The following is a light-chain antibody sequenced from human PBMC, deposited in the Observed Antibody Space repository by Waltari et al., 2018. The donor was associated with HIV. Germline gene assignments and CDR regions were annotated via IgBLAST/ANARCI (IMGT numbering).Light chain of an antibody. CDR2: GNK. J-gene: IGLJ2*01. CDR3: QSYDRSLSASVV. V-gene: IGLV1-40*01. Sequence: QSVLTQPTSVSGAPGQRVTISCTGGSANSGADYDVPWYQQIPGTAPKPLISGNKNRPSGVPDLFSASKSGASASLAITGLQAEDEADYFCQSYDRSLSASVVFGGGTKLTVL. CDR1: SANSGADYD.